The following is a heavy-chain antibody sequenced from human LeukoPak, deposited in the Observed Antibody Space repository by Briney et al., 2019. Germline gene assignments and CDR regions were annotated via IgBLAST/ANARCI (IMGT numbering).Heavy chain of an antibody. CDR3: ARDEGRGGDLGY. CDR1: GYSSTVYY. V-gene: IGHV1-2*02. CDR2: IVPSSGDT. Sequence: ASVKVACKASGYSSTVYYIHWVRQAPGQGLEWMGWIVPSSGDTHYAQKFQGRVTMTRDTSISTAYLELTRLTSDDTAVYFCARDEGRGGDLGYWGQGTLVRVSS. J-gene: IGHJ4*02. D-gene: IGHD3-10*01.